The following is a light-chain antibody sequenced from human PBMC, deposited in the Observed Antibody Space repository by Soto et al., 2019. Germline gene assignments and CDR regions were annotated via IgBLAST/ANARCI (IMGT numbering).Light chain of an antibody. Sequence: QSVLTQPASVSGSPGQSITISCTGTSSDVGGYNYVSWYQQHPGKAPKLMIYDVSNRPSGVSNRFSGSKSGNTASLTISGRQAEDEADYYCSTYTYSSTLYVFGTGTKLTV. J-gene: IGLJ1*01. V-gene: IGLV2-14*01. CDR2: DVS. CDR1: SSDVGGYNY. CDR3: STYTYSSTLYV.